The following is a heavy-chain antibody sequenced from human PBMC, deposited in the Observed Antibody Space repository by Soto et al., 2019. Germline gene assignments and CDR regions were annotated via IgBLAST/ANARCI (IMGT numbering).Heavy chain of an antibody. CDR2: ISSNSGSV. CDR1: GFTFDDYA. J-gene: IGHJ4*02. CDR3: AKDALTAVGFHFDF. V-gene: IGHV3-9*01. D-gene: IGHD4-17*01. Sequence: VQLVESGGGLVQPGRSLRLSCAASGFTFDDYAMHWVRQAPGKGLEWVSGISSNSGSVGYADSVKGRFTISRDNAKRSLYLQMSSLKTEDTALYYCAKDALTAVGFHFDFWGQGALVTVSS.